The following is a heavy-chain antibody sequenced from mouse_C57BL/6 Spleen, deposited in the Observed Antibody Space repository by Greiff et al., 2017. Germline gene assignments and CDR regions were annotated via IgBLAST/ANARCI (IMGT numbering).Heavy chain of an antibody. CDR2: ISDGGSYT. D-gene: IGHD1-3*01. CDR3: ARGEEVDYFDY. J-gene: IGHJ2*01. CDR1: GFTFSSYA. Sequence: EVHLVESGGGLVKPGGSLKLSCAASGFTFSSYAMSWVRQTPEKRLEWVATISDGGSYTYYPDNVKGRFTIYRDNAKNTLYLQMSQLKSEDTAMYYSARGEEVDYFDYWGQGTTLTVAS. V-gene: IGHV5-4*01.